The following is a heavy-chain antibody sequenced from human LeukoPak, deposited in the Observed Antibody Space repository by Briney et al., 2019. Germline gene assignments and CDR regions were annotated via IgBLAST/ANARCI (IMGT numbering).Heavy chain of an antibody. CDR2: IYTSGST. D-gene: IGHD2-15*01. V-gene: IGHV4-61*02. J-gene: IGHJ5*02. Sequence: PSETLSLTCTVSGGSISSGSYYWSWIRQPAGKGLEWIGRIYTSGSTNYNPSLKSRVTISVDTSKNQFSLKLSSVTAADTAVYYCARDFFSCSGGSCYPMLGWFDPWGQGTLVTVSS. CDR3: ARDFFSCSGGSCYPMLGWFDP. CDR1: GGSISSGSYY.